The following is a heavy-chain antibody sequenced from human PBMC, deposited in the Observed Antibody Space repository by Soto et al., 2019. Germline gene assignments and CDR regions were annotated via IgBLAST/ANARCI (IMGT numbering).Heavy chain of an antibody. CDR1: GFTFSSYA. D-gene: IGHD3-16*01. CDR3: ARGIASTSLVSFDV. J-gene: IGHJ3*01. Sequence: GGSLRLSCAASGFTFSSYAMSWVRQAPGKGLEWVSAISGSGGSTYYADSVKGRFTISRDNSKNTLYLQMNSLRAEDMAVYYCARGIASTSLVSFDVWGQGTMVTVSS. CDR2: ISGSGGST. V-gene: IGHV3-23*01.